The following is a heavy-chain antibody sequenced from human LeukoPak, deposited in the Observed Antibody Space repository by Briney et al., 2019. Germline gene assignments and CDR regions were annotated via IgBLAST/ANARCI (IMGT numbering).Heavy chain of an antibody. J-gene: IGHJ3*02. CDR1: GFTFSGYS. CDR3: ARMSPYYYDAFDI. D-gene: IGHD3-10*01. CDR2: ISTDTGTI. Sequence: QAGGSLRLSCAASGFTFSGYSMNWVRQAPGKGLEWVSYISTDTGTIYYADSLKGRFTISRDTAKNSLYLHVNSLRAEDTAVYYCARMSPYYYDAFDIWGQGTMVTVSS. V-gene: IGHV3-48*01.